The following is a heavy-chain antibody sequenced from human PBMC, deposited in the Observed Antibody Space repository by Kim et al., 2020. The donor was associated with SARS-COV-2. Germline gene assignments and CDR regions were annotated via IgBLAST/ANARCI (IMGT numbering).Heavy chain of an antibody. CDR2: IYTSGST. J-gene: IGHJ2*01. Sequence: SETLSLTCTVSGGSISSGSYYWSWIRQPAGKGLEWIGRIYTSGSTNYNPSLKSRVTISVDTSKNQFSLKLSSVTAADTAVYYCAGGPRITMVRGGTVGWYFDLWGRGTLVTVSS. CDR1: GGSISSGSYY. V-gene: IGHV4-61*02. CDR3: AGGPRITMVRGGTVGWYFDL. D-gene: IGHD3-10*01.